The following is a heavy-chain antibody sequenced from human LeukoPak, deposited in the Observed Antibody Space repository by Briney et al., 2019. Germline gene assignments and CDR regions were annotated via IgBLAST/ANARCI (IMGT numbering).Heavy chain of an antibody. D-gene: IGHD3-22*01. CDR2: ISSSSSYI. CDR1: GFTFSSYS. V-gene: IGHV3-21*01. Sequence: GGSLRLSCAASGFTFSSYSMNWVRQAPGKGLEWVSSISSSSSYIYYADSVKGRFTISRDNAKNSLYLQMNSLRAEDTAVYYCARDTYYYDSSGSPGRAFDIWGQGTMVTVSS. CDR3: ARDTYYYDSSGSPGRAFDI. J-gene: IGHJ3*02.